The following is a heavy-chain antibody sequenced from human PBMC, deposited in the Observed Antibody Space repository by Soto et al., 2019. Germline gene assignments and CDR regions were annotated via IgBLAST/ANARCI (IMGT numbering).Heavy chain of an antibody. CDR3: ARDQSTNGVWDYYYYYMDV. D-gene: IGHD2-8*01. Sequence: GGSLRLSCAASGFTFSSYWMSWVRQAPGKGLEWVANIKQDGSEKYYVDSVKGRFTISRDNAKNSLYLQMNSLRAEDTAVYYCARDQSTNGVWDYYYYYMDVWGKGTTVTVSS. J-gene: IGHJ6*03. CDR2: IKQDGSEK. V-gene: IGHV3-7*01. CDR1: GFTFSSYW.